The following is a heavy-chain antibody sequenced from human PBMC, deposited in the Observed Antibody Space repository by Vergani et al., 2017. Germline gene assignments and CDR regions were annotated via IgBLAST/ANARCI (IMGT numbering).Heavy chain of an antibody. V-gene: IGHV3-33*06. D-gene: IGHD5-18*01. Sequence: VQLVESGGGVVKPGGSLRLSCAASGFTFSSYGMHWVRQAPGKGLEWVAVIWYDGSNKYYADSVKGRFTISRDNSKNTLYLQMNSLRSEDTAVYYCAKRYSYALDRYYYYYMDVWGKGTTVTVSS. CDR2: IWYDGSNK. J-gene: IGHJ6*03. CDR1: GFTFSSYG. CDR3: AKRYSYALDRYYYYYMDV.